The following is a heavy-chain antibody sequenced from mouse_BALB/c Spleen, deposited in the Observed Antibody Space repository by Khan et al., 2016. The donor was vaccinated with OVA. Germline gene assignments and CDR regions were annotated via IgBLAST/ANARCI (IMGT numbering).Heavy chain of an antibody. Sequence: VELVESGAELVRPGVSVKISCKGSGYTFTDFTMHWVKQSHAKSLEWIGVISTYYGDATYNQKFKGKATMTVDKASSTAYMELARLTSEDSAIXYCTRGGGGNRFAYWGQGTLVTVSA. V-gene: IGHV1S137*01. CDR3: TRGGGGNRFAY. J-gene: IGHJ3*01. CDR2: ISTYYGDA. CDR1: GYTFTDFT.